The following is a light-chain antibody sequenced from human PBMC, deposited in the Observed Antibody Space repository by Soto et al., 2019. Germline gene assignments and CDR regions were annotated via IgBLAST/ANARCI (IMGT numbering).Light chain of an antibody. J-gene: IGLJ2*01. V-gene: IGLV2-14*01. CDR3: SSYTSSDTIV. CDR1: TSDVGLYNY. CDR2: EVS. Sequence: QSALTQPASVSGSPGQSITISCTGTTSDVGLYNYVSWYQQHPGKAPKLMISEVSNRPSGVSNRFSGSKSGNTASLTISGLQAEDEADYYCSSYTSSDTIVFGAGTKLTVL.